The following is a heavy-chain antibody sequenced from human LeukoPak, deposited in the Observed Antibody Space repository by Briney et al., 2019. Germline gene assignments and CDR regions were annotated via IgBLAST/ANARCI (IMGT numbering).Heavy chain of an antibody. Sequence: PGGSLRLSCAASGFTFNSFAFTWVRQAPGRGLEWVSAINVRGDGTYYAESVRGRFTISRDNSKNTLYLQMNSLRAEDTAVYYCAKSGIAAAGPFDYWGQGTLVTVSS. CDR1: GFTFNSFA. CDR3: AKSGIAAAGPFDY. D-gene: IGHD6-13*01. V-gene: IGHV3-23*01. CDR2: INVRGDGT. J-gene: IGHJ4*02.